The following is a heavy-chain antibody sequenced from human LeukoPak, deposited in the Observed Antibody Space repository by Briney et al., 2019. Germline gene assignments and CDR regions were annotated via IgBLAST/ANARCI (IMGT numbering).Heavy chain of an antibody. CDR1: GGSISSYY. CDR2: INHSGST. CDR3: ARGSGEQWLNLDY. Sequence: SETLSLTCTVSGGSISSYYWSWIRQPPGKGLEWIGEINHSGSTNYNPSLKSRVTISVDTSKNQFSLKLSSVTAADTAVYYCARGSGEQWLNLDYWGQGTLVTVSS. J-gene: IGHJ4*02. D-gene: IGHD6-19*01. V-gene: IGHV4-34*01.